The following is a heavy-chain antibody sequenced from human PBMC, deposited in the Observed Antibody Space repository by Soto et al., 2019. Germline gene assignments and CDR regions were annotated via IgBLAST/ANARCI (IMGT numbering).Heavy chain of an antibody. CDR3: ASSLSSIAVAGTAKAEYFQL. V-gene: IGHV1-69*01. Sequence: QVQLVQSGTEVKKPGSSVKVSCKASGGTFSSYAISWVRQAPGQGLEWMGGIIPIFGTANYAQKFQGRVTITADESTSTAYMELSSLRSEDTAVYYCASSLSSIAVAGTAKAEYFQLWGRGTLVTVSS. CDR1: GGTFSSYA. CDR2: IIPIFGTA. D-gene: IGHD6-19*01. J-gene: IGHJ1*01.